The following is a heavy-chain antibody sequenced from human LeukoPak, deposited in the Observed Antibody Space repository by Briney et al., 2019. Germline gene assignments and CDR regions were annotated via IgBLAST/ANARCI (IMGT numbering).Heavy chain of an antibody. CDR3: ASGSKDGDYLDVVAFDI. Sequence: SGGSLRLSCAASGFTFSTYSMNWVRQAPGKGLEWVSSISSSSSYIYYADSMKGRFTISRDNAKNSLYPQMNSLRAEDTAVYYCASGSKDGDYLDVVAFDIWGQGTMVTVSS. V-gene: IGHV3-21*01. D-gene: IGHD4-17*01. J-gene: IGHJ3*02. CDR2: ISSSSSYI. CDR1: GFTFSTYS.